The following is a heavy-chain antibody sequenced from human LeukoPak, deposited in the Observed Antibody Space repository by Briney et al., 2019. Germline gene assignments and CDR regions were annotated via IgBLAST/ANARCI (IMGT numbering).Heavy chain of an antibody. CDR3: ARDGLYDSSGYHNPDAFDI. CDR2: ISSSSTYI. Sequence: GGSLRLSCAASGFTFSNFAMNWVRQAPGKGLEWVSSISSSSTYIYYADSVKGRFIISRDNAKNSLYLQMNSLRAEDTAVYHCARDGLYDSSGYHNPDAFDIWGQGTMVTVSS. D-gene: IGHD3-22*01. CDR1: GFTFSNFA. V-gene: IGHV3-21*01. J-gene: IGHJ3*02.